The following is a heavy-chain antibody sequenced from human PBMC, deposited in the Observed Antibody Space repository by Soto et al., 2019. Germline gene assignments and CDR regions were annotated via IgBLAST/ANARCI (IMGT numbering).Heavy chain of an antibody. CDR1: GGSISSSSYY. CDR3: VRSEATALDY. J-gene: IGHJ4*02. Sequence: PSETLSLTCTVSGGSISSSSYYWGWIRQPPGKGLEWIGSIYYSGSTYYNPSLKSRVTISVDTSKSQFSLKLSSVTAADTAVYYCVRSEATALDYWGQGTLVTVSS. V-gene: IGHV4-39*07. CDR2: IYYSGST.